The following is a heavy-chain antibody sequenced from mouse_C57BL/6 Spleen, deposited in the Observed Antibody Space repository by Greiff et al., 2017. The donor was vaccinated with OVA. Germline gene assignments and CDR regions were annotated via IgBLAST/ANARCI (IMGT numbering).Heavy chain of an antibody. CDR1: GYTFTDYE. CDR2: IDPETGGT. J-gene: IGHJ2*01. D-gene: IGHD1-1*01. Sequence: QVQLQQSGAELVRPGASVTLSCKASGYTFTDYEMHWVKQTPVHGLEWIGAIDPETGGTAYNQKFKGKAILTADKSSSTAYMERRSLTSEDSAVYYCTIPFYRNFDYWGQGTTLTVSS. CDR3: TIPFYRNFDY. V-gene: IGHV1-15*01.